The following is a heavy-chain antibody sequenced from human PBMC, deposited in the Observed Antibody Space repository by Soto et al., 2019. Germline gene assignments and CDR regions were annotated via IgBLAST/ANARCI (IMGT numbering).Heavy chain of an antibody. D-gene: IGHD3-22*01. CDR3: ARSDSSCYSPYFYGIDV. CDR1: GYTFTSYG. CDR2: ISAYNGNT. V-gene: IGHV1-18*01. J-gene: IGHJ6*02. Sequence: QVQLVQSGAEVRKPGASVKVSCKASGYTFTSYGITWVRQAPGQGLEWMGWISAYNGNTNYAQKLQGRVTMTTDTSTSTAYLERRSMRSDYTCGYYCARSDSSCYSPYFYGIDVWGQGTTVTGSS.